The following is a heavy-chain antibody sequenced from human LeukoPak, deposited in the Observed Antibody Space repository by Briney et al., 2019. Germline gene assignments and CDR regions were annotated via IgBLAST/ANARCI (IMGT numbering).Heavy chain of an antibody. D-gene: IGHD3-10*01. CDR2: ISAYNGNT. Sequence: ASVKVSCTASGYTFTSYGISWVRQAPGQGLEWMGWISAYNGNTNYAQKLQGRVTMTTDTSTSTAYMELRSLRSDGTVVYYCARASTLWFGEFLLDNWFDPWGQGTLVTVSS. CDR1: GYTFTSYG. V-gene: IGHV1-18*01. J-gene: IGHJ5*02. CDR3: ARASTLWFGEFLLDNWFDP.